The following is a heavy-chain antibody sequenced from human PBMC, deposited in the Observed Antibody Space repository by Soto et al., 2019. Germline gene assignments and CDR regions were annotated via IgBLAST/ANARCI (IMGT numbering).Heavy chain of an antibody. V-gene: IGHV4-39*01. CDR2: IYYSGST. Sequence: SETLSLTCTVSGGSISSSSYYWGWIRQPPGKGLEWIGSIYYSGSTYYNPSLKSRVTISVDTSKNQFSLKMSSVTAADTAVYYCARYQVDWLLYYFDYWGQGTLVSVSS. CDR1: GGSISSSSYY. J-gene: IGHJ4*02. CDR3: ARYQVDWLLYYFDY. D-gene: IGHD3-9*01.